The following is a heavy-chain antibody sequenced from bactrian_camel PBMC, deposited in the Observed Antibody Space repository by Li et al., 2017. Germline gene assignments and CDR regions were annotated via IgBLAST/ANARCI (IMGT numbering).Heavy chain of an antibody. V-gene: IGHV3S68*01. CDR2: LHTSEGRA. J-gene: IGHJ4*01. CDR3: AASSLNWRCFSRAQYNY. D-gene: IGHD1*01. Sequence: HVQLVESGGGSVQDGGSLTLSCGYSSSSYCMAWFRQAPGKEREGVALLHTSEGRATYVDAVRGRVTISQDYIKRTLNLQMNSLKPEDTAMYYCAASSLNWRCFSRAQYNYWGQGTQVTVS. CDR1: YSSSSYC.